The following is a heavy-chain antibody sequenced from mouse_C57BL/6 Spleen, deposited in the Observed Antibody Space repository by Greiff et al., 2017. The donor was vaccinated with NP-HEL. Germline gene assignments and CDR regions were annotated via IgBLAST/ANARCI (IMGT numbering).Heavy chain of an antibody. J-gene: IGHJ2*01. CDR1: GYTFTSYW. V-gene: IGHV1-69*01. CDR2: IDPSDSYT. Sequence: QVQLQQPGAELVMPGASVKLSCKASGYTFTSYWMHWVKQRPGQGLEWIGEIDPSDSYTNYNQKFKGKSTLTVDKSSSTAYMQLSSLTSDDSAVYYCARRSVYGNSYYFDYWGQGTTLTVSS. D-gene: IGHD2-1*01. CDR3: ARRSVYGNSYYFDY.